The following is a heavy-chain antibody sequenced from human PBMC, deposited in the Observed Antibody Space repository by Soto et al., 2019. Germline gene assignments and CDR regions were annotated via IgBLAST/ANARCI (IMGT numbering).Heavy chain of an antibody. CDR2: ISGSGSRT. CDR1: GFTFKNYV. CDR3: TKGEGYCGTINCYRGVGYYYGMDV. V-gene: IGHV3-23*01. Sequence: EVQLLESGGGLVQPGGSLRLSCAASGFTFKNYVMNWVRQAPGKGLEWISSISGSGSRTNYADSVKGRFTISRDNSKNTLNLQMNSLKAEDTALYYCTKGEGYCGTINCYRGVGYYYGMDVWGQGTMVTVSS. J-gene: IGHJ6*02. D-gene: IGHD2-2*02.